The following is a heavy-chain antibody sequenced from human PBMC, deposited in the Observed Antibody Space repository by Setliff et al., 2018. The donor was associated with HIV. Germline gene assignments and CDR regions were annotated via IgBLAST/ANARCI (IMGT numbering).Heavy chain of an antibody. J-gene: IGHJ4*02. V-gene: IGHV1-69*05. Sequence: ASVKVSCKTSGYTFTGHYLHWVRQAPGQGLEWMGGIIPIFGTANYAQKFQGRVTITTDESTSTAYMELSSLRSEDTAVYYCARADSSNWYHVDYWGQGTLVTVSS. CDR2: IIPIFGTA. CDR1: GYTFTGHY. D-gene: IGHD6-13*01. CDR3: ARADSSNWYHVDY.